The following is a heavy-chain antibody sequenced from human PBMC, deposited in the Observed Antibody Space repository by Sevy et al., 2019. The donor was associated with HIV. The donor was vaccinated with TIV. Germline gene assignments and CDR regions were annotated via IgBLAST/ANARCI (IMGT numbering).Heavy chain of an antibody. CDR3: ARDSPTYYYDSRGSRGAFDI. D-gene: IGHD3-22*01. V-gene: IGHV3-30-3*01. Sequence: GGSLRLSCAASGFTFSSYAMHWVRQAPGKGLEWVAVISYDGSNKYYADSVKGRFTISRVNSKNTLYLQMNSLRAEDTAVYYCARDSPTYYYDSRGSRGAFDIWGPGTMVTVS. CDR2: ISYDGSNK. CDR1: GFTFSSYA. J-gene: IGHJ3*02.